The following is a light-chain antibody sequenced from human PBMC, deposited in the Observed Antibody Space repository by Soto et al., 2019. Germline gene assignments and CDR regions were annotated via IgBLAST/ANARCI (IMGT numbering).Light chain of an antibody. CDR2: DAS. J-gene: IGKJ4*01. V-gene: IGKV3D-15*01. CDR1: QSVSGS. CDR3: QQYNNWPLT. Sequence: EIVLTQSPGTLSLSPGERATLSCRASQSVSGSSLAWYQQKPGQAPRLLIYDASNRATGIPARFSGSGSGTEFTLTISSLQSEDFALYYCQQYNNWPLTFGGGTKVDIK.